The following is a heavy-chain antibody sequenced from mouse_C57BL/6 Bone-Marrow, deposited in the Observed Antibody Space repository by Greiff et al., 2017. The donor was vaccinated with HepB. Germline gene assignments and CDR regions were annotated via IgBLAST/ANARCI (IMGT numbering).Heavy chain of an antibody. V-gene: IGHV10-1*01. J-gene: IGHJ1*03. CDR2: IRSKSNNYAT. Sequence: EVQRVESGGGLVQPKGSLKLSCAASGFSFNTYAMNWVRQAPGKGLEWVARIRSKSNNYATYYADSVKDRFTISRDDSESMLYLQMNNLKTEDTAMYYCVRVYYGNYDWYFDVWGTGTTVTVSS. D-gene: IGHD2-1*01. CDR3: VRVYYGNYDWYFDV. CDR1: GFSFNTYA.